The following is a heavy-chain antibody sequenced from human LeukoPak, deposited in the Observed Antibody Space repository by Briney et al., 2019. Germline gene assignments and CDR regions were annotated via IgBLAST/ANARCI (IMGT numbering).Heavy chain of an antibody. CDR2: ISSSTNTI. CDR3: ARETTYGGSRFDP. CDR1: GFTFSSYS. D-gene: IGHD4-23*01. Sequence: GGSLRLSCAASGFTFSSYSMNWVRQAPGKGLEWVSYISSSTNTIYYADSVKGRFTISRDNAKNSLFLQMNSLRDEDTAVYYCARETTYGGSRFDPWGQGTLVTVSS. J-gene: IGHJ5*02. V-gene: IGHV3-48*02.